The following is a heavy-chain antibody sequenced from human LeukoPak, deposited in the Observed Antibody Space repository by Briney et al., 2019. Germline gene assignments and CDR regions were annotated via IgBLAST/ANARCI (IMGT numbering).Heavy chain of an antibody. J-gene: IGHJ4*02. D-gene: IGHD6-13*01. V-gene: IGHV4-39*07. CDR2: ISHSGST. Sequence: SETLSLTCNVSGDSISSSTYYWGWIRQPPGKGLEWIGSISHSGSTYYNSSLKSRVTISLDTSKNQFSLKLSSVTAADTAVYYCARAGYRSSWYRGNYFDYWGQGTLVTVSS. CDR3: ARAGYRSSWYRGNYFDY. CDR1: GDSISSSTYY.